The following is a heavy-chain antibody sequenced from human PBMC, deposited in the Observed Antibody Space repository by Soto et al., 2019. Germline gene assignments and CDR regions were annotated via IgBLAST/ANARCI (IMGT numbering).Heavy chain of an antibody. CDR1: GFTFRNSD. V-gene: IGHV3-23*01. J-gene: IGHJ3*02. CDR3: ARAVTAAFDI. Sequence: GGSLRLSCAASGFTFRNSDLSWVRQSPGKGLEWVSVISGNGDATYYADSVKGRFTISRDNSKNTLYLQMNSLRAEDTAVYYCARAVTAAFDIWGQGTMVTVSS. D-gene: IGHD5-18*01. CDR2: ISGNGDAT.